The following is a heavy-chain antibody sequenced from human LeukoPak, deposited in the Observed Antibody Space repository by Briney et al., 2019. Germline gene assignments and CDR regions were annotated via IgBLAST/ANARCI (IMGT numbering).Heavy chain of an antibody. CDR1: GFTFSSYW. D-gene: IGHD3-22*01. CDR3: ARDGYYDSSGYYYVEKYFDY. J-gene: IGHJ4*02. Sequence: GGSLRLSCAASGFTFSSYWMGWVGQAPGKGLKWGATIKQEGSEKYYVDSVKGRFTISRDNAKNSLYLQMNSLRAEDTAVYYCARDGYYDSSGYYYVEKYFDYWGQGTLVTVSS. CDR2: IKQEGSEK. V-gene: IGHV3-7*01.